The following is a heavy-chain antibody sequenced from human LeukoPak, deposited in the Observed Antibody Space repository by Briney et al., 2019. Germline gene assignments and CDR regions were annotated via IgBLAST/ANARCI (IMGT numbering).Heavy chain of an antibody. V-gene: IGHV4-34*01. J-gene: IGHJ6*03. CDR3: ARAPEHYDFWSGYYTGIGPYYYMDV. Sequence: SETLSLTCAVYGWSFSGYYWSWIRQPPGKGLEWVGEINHSGSTNYNPSLKSRVTISVDTSKNQFSLKLSSVTAADTAVYYCARAPEHYDFWSGYYTGIGPYYYMDVWGKGTTVTVSS. CDR1: GWSFSGYY. CDR2: INHSGST. D-gene: IGHD3-3*01.